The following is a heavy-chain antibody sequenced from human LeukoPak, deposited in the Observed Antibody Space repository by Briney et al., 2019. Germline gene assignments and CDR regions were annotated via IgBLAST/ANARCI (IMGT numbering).Heavy chain of an antibody. CDR1: GFTFSSYT. CDR3: TSHRSGY. J-gene: IGHJ4*02. V-gene: IGHV3-21*04. CDR2: ISTSSSYI. Sequence: GGSLRLSCAASGFTFSSYTMNWVRQAPGKGLEWVSSISTSSSYIYYADSVKGRFTISRDNAKNSLYLLMNSLRAEDTALYYCTSHRSGYWGQGTLVTVSS.